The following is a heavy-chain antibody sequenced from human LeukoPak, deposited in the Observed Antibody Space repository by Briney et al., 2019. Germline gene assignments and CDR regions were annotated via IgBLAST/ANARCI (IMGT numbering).Heavy chain of an antibody. Sequence: GGSLRLSCAASGFNFDDDDMSWVRQVPGMGLEWVSGITWNGDKTGYADSVRGRFAISRDNTKKSLYLQMSSLRAEDTALYYCARDPFCSSSTGCYFEDWFHPWGPGTLVTVSS. CDR3: ARDPFCSSSTGCYFEDWFHP. CDR1: GFNFDDDD. V-gene: IGHV3-20*04. J-gene: IGHJ5*02. D-gene: IGHD2-2*01. CDR2: ITWNGDKT.